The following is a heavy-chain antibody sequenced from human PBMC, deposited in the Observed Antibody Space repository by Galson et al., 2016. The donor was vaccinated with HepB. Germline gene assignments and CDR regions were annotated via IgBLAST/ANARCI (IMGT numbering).Heavy chain of an antibody. V-gene: IGHV1-46*01. CDR3: ARDAAMVHFFDY. Sequence: SVKVSCKASGYSFTSYYMHWVRQAPGQGFEWMGIINPSGGSTSYTQKFQGRVTMTRDTSASTVYMELSSLRSEDTAVYYCARDAAMVHFFDYWGQGTLVTVSS. J-gene: IGHJ4*02. CDR2: INPSGGST. D-gene: IGHD5-18*01. CDR1: GYSFTSYY.